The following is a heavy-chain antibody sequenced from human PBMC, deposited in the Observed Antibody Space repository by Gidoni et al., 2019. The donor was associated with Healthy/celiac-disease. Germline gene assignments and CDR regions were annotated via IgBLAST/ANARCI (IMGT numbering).Heavy chain of an antibody. CDR3: ARDGTSTTAFDI. CDR2: ISYDGSNK. J-gene: IGHJ3*02. V-gene: IGHV3-30-3*01. Sequence: QVQLVESGGGVVQPGRYLRLSCAASGFTFSSYAMPLVRQAPGKGLGWVAVISYDGSNKYYADSGKGRFTISRDNSKNTLYLQMNSLRAEDTAVYYCARDGTSTTAFDIWGQGTMVTVSS. CDR1: GFTFSSYA.